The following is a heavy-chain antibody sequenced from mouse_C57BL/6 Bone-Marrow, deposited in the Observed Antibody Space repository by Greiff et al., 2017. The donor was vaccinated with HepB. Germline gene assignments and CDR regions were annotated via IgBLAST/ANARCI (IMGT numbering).Heavy chain of an antibody. J-gene: IGHJ2*01. D-gene: IGHD1-1*01. V-gene: IGHV1-54*01. Sequence: QVQLQQSGAELVRPGTSVKVSCKASGYAFTNYLIEWVKQRPGQGLEWIGVINPGSGGTNYNEKFKGKATLTADKSSSTAYMQLSSLTSEDSAVYFCATGLYYYGSSYYFDYWGQGTTLTVSS. CDR3: ATGLYYYGSSYYFDY. CDR1: GYAFTNYL. CDR2: INPGSGGT.